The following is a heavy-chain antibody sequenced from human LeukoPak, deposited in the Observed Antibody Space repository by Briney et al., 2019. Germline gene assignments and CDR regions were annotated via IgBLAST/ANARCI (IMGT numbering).Heavy chain of an antibody. CDR2: IIPIFGTA. CDR3: ASGVFRYFDWYNGVSRFDY. D-gene: IGHD3-9*01. V-gene: IGHV1-69*05. Sequence: ASVKVSCKASGGTFISYAISWVRQAPGQGPEGVGGIIPIFGTANYPQKFQGRVTITTDESPSTAYRELSSLRSEDTAVYHWASGVFRYFDWYNGVSRFDYWGQGTLVTASS. CDR1: GGTFISYA. J-gene: IGHJ4*02.